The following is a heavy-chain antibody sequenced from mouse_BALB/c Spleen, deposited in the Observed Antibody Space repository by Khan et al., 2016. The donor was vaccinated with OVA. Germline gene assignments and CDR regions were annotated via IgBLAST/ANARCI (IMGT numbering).Heavy chain of an antibody. J-gene: IGHJ4*01. CDR3: ARGGGSYAMDY. Sequence: QIQLVQSGPELKKPGETVKISCKASGYTFTDYSMHWVKQAPGKGLKWMGWINTETGEPTYADDFKGRFAFSLETSASTAYSQINNLKNEDTATYFCARGGGSYAMDYWGQGTSVTVSS. V-gene: IGHV9-2-1*01. CDR2: INTETGEP. CDR1: GYTFTDYS.